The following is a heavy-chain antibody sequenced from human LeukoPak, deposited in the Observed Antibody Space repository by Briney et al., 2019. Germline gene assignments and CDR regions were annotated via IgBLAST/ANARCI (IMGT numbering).Heavy chain of an antibody. Sequence: GGSLRLSCAASGFTFSAYGMSWFRQAPGEGLEWVSAITYSSGNTYYADSVKGRFTISRDNSKNTLYLQMNSLRAEDTALYYCAKDGTGCSGDCYSDYWGQGTLVTVSS. V-gene: IGHV3-23*01. CDR2: ITYSSGNT. J-gene: IGHJ4*02. CDR1: GFTFSAYG. CDR3: AKDGTGCSGDCYSDY. D-gene: IGHD2-21*02.